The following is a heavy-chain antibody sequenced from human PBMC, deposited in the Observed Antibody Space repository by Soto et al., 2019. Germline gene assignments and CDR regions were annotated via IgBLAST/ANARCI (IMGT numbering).Heavy chain of an antibody. CDR1: GGSFSGYY. D-gene: IGHD6-19*01. CDR3: ARSYSSGWYFDY. Sequence: QVQLQQWGAGLLKPSETLSLTCAVYGGSFSGYYWSWIRQPPGKGLEWIGEINHSGSTNYNPSLKSRVNISVDTSKNQFSLKLSSVTAADTAVYYCARSYSSGWYFDYWGQGTLVTVSS. V-gene: IGHV4-34*01. J-gene: IGHJ4*02. CDR2: INHSGST.